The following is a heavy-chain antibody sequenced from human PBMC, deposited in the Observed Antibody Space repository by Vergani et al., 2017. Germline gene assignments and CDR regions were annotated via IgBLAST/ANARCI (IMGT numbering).Heavy chain of an antibody. V-gene: IGHV1-8*01. Sequence: QEQLVQSGAEVRKPGASVKVSCKASGYNFTSFDINWVRLATGQGLEWMGWMNPNTGDTNFAQKFQGRVTMTRDTSANTVYVEVTRLTSDDTAIYYCARGRPYGGWFDPWGQGSLVTVSS. CDR1: GYNFTSFD. CDR2: MNPNTGDT. CDR3: ARGRPYGGWFDP. D-gene: IGHD4-17*01. J-gene: IGHJ5*02.